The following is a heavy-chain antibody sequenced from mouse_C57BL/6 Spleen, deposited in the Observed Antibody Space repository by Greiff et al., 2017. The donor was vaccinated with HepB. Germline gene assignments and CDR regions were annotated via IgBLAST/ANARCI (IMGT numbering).Heavy chain of an antibody. CDR1: GYTFTEYT. V-gene: IGHV1-62-2*01. CDR3: ARHAYYYGSSSNWYFDV. Sequence: QVQLKESGAELVKPGASVKLSCKASGYTFTEYTIHWVKQRSGQGLEWIGWFYPGSGSIKYNEKFKDKATLTADKSSSTVYMELSRLTSEDSAVYFCARHAYYYGSSSNWYFDVWGTGTTVTVSS. J-gene: IGHJ1*03. D-gene: IGHD1-1*01. CDR2: FYPGSGSI.